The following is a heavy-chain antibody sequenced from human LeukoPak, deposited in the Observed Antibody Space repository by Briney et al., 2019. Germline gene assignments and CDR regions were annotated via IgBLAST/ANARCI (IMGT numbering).Heavy chain of an antibody. J-gene: IGHJ6*02. CDR1: GFTISSFA. D-gene: IGHD3/OR15-3a*01. CDR3: AKDLWTGLGYLYRMNV. Sequence: GGSLRLSCAASGFTISSFAMTWVRQPPGKGLEWVTGLSGRGGSTHYADSVKVGFTISRDNSKSTLYLQMSSLRAEDTAVYYCAKDLWTGLGYLYRMNVWGQGTTVSVSS. CDR2: LSGRGGST. V-gene: IGHV3-23*01.